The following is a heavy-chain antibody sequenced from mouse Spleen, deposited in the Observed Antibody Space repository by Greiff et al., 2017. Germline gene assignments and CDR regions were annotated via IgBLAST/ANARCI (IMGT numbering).Heavy chain of an antibody. CDR3: ARQGGYDPYAMDY. CDR2: ISSGGSYT. CDR1: GFTFSSYA. Sequence: EVQRVESGGGLVKPGGSLKLSCAASGFTFSSYAMSWVRQTPEKRLEWVATISSGGSYTYYPDSVKGRFTISRDNAKNTLYLQMSSLRSEDTAMYYCARQGGYDPYAMDYWGQGTSVTVSS. V-gene: IGHV5-9-3*01. J-gene: IGHJ4*01. D-gene: IGHD2-3*01.